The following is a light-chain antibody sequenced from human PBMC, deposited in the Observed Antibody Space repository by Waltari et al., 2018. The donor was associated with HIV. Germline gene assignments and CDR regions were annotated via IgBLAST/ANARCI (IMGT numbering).Light chain of an antibody. Sequence: NFMLTQPHSVSESPGKTVTISCTRSSGSIASNYVQWYQQRPGSAPTTVIYEDKQRSSGVPDRFSCSIDTPSNSASLTISGLKIEDEADYYCQSYDSSNWVFGGGTKLTVL. CDR2: EDK. CDR3: QSYDSSNWV. J-gene: IGLJ3*02. CDR1: SGSIASNY. V-gene: IGLV6-57*04.